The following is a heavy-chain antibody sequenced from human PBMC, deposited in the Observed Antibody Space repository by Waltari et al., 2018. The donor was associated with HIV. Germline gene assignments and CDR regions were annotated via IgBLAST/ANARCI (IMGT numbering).Heavy chain of an antibody. D-gene: IGHD6-13*01. Sequence: QVQLVESGGGVVQPGRSLRLSCAASGFTFSSYAMHWVSQAPGKGLEWVAVISYDGSNKYYADSVKGRFTISRDNSKNTLYLQMNSLRAEDTAVYYCARGGYSSSSPFDYWGQGTLVTVSS. CDR3: ARGGYSSSSPFDY. CDR1: GFTFSSYA. V-gene: IGHV3-30*01. J-gene: IGHJ4*02. CDR2: ISYDGSNK.